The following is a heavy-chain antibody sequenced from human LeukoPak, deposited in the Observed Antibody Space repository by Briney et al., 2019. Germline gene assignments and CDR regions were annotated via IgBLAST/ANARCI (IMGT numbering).Heavy chain of an antibody. J-gene: IGHJ4*02. CDR2: IYYSGST. V-gene: IGHV4-30-4*01. D-gene: IGHD3-10*01. CDR1: GGSISSGDYY. CDR3: ARGAGSYYPVDY. Sequence: SETLSLTCTVSGGSISSGDYYWSWIRQPPGKGLEWIGYIYYSGSTYYNPSLKSRVTISVDTSKNQFSLKLSSVTAADTAVYYCARGAGSYYPVDYWGQGTLVTVSS.